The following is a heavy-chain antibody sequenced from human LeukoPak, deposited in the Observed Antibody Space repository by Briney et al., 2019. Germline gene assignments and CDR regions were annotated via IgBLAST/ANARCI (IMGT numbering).Heavy chain of an antibody. CDR1: GFALSAYW. CDR2: IKQDGTVQ. V-gene: IGHV3-7*01. Sequence: GGSLRLSCAASGFALSAYWMNWVRQAPGKGLQWLANIKQDGTVQRYVDSVKGRFTISRDNAKNSLFLQMNSLRAEDTALYYCARDYTATGAMDVWGQGTTATVS. CDR3: ARDYTATGAMDV. J-gene: IGHJ6*02. D-gene: IGHD2-21*02.